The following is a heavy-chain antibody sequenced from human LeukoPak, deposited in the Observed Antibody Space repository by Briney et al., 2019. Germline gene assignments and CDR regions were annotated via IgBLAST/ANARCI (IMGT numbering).Heavy chain of an antibody. CDR1: GFTFSSYW. CDR2: ISGSGGST. D-gene: IGHD4-23*01. V-gene: IGHV3-23*01. CDR3: AKSVYGGGYYFYGMDV. Sequence: PGGSLRLSCAASGFTFSSYWMSWVRQAPGKGLEWVSAISGSGGSTYYADSVKGRFTISRDNSKNTLYLQMNSLRAEDTAVYYCAKSVYGGGYYFYGMDVWGQGTTVTVSS. J-gene: IGHJ6*02.